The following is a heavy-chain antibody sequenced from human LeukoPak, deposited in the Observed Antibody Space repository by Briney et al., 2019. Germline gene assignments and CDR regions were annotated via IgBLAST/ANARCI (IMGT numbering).Heavy chain of an antibody. CDR3: ARVGYYDILTGPYWYFDL. CDR2: VDHTGST. D-gene: IGHD3-9*01. V-gene: IGHV4-59*01. J-gene: IGHJ2*01. CDR1: DDSITMYY. Sequence: SETLSLTCSVSDDSITMYYWTWIRQPPGKGLEWIGYVDHTGSTNFNPSLNGRVSISRDTTNNPFSLRLRSVTAADTAVYYCARVGYYDILTGPYWYFDLWGRGTLVTVSS.